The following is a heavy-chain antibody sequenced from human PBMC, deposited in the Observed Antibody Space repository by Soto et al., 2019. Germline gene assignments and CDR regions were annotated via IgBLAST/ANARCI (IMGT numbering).Heavy chain of an antibody. V-gene: IGHV1-69*13. CDR2: IIPISGTA. D-gene: IGHD2-2*01. J-gene: IGHJ6*02. CDR3: ARSQGSSTCLEIYYYYYYSMDV. Sequence: SVKVSCKASGGTFSSYAISWVRQAPGQGLEWMGGIIPISGTANYAQKFQGRVTITADESTSTAYMELSSLRSEDTAVYYCARSQGSSTCLEIYYYYYYSMDVWGQGTTVTVSS. CDR1: GGTFSSYA.